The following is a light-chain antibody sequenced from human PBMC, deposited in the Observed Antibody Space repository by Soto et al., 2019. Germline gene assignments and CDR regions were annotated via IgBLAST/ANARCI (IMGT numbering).Light chain of an antibody. CDR2: GAS. Sequence: EIVLTQSPGTLSLSPGERATLSCRASQSVSSSYLAWYQQKPGQAPRLLIYGASSRATGIPDRFSGSGSGTDFTLTISRLEPEEFAVYYCQQYGSSPLGTFGQGPKVEIK. CDR3: QQYGSSPLGT. J-gene: IGKJ1*01. V-gene: IGKV3-20*01. CDR1: QSVSSSY.